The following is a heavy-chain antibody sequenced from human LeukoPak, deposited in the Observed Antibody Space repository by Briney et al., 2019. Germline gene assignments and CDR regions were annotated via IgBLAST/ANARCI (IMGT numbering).Heavy chain of an antibody. Sequence: TGGSLRLSCAASGFTFTNFAMTWVRQAPGKGLEWVSVITGSGGRTYYADSVKGRFTISRDDSKNTLYLQMSSLRAEDTAVYYCAKDGVLSDSPQGYFDLWGRGTLVTVSS. J-gene: IGHJ2*01. V-gene: IGHV3-23*01. D-gene: IGHD3-10*01. CDR1: GFTFTNFA. CDR3: AKDGVLSDSPQGYFDL. CDR2: ITGSGGRT.